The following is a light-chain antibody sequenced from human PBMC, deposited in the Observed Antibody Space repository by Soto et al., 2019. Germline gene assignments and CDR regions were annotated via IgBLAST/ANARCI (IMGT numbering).Light chain of an antibody. CDR1: QSVSSSY. CDR3: LQYGGSPRT. V-gene: IGKV3-20*01. Sequence: EIVLTQSPGTLSLSPGERATLSCRASQSVSSSYLAWYQQKPGQAPRLLIYGASSMATGIPDRFSGSGSGTDVTLTISRLEPEDFAVYYCLQYGGSPRTLGQGTKVEIK. CDR2: GAS. J-gene: IGKJ1*01.